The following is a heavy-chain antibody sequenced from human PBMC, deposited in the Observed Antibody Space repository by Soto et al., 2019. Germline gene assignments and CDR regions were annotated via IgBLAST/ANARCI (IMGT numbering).Heavy chain of an antibody. D-gene: IGHD2-15*01. CDR2: IYHSGST. CDR1: GGSISSGGYS. J-gene: IGHJ5*02. V-gene: IGHV4-30-2*01. Sequence: QLQLQESGSGLVKPSQTLSLTCAVSGGSISSGGYSWSWIRQPPGKGLEWIGYIYHSGSTYYNPSLTSRVTRSVDRSQSQFSLKLSSVTAADTAVYYCARGQVVAAQPWGQGTLVTVSS. CDR3: ARGQVVAAQP.